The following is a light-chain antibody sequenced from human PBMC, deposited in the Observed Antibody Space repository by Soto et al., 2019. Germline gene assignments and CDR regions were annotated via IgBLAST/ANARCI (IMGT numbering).Light chain of an antibody. Sequence: QSALTQPASVSGSPGQSITISCTGTSSDLGSYDLVSWYQQHPGKAPKLIIYEGSKRPSGVSDRFSGSKSAYTASLTISGLQTDDEADYYCSSYAGWSTWVFGGGTKVTAL. J-gene: IGLJ2*01. CDR2: EGS. CDR3: SSYAGWSTWV. V-gene: IGLV2-23*01. CDR1: SSDLGSYDL.